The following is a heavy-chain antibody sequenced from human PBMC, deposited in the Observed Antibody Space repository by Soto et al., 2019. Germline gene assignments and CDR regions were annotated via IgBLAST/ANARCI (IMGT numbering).Heavy chain of an antibody. CDR2: ISGSSGTI. CDR1: GFTLSKYN. Sequence: EVQLVESGGGLVQPGGYLRLSCAASGFTLSKYNMNWVRQAPGKGLEWISYISGSSGTIHYADSVRGRFTISRDNAKNSVYLQVTRLRDYHTAVYYCARAMVVSVITHYFDFWCRGTLGTVAS. D-gene: IGHD3-10*01. CDR3: ARAMVVSVITHYFDF. V-gene: IGHV3-48*02. J-gene: IGHJ4*02.